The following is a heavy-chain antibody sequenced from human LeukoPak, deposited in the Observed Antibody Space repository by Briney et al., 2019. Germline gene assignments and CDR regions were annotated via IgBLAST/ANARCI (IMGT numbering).Heavy chain of an antibody. Sequence: SETLSLTCAVSGASVTSKNSFWSWIRQPPGKGLEWIGYIYYSGSTYYNPSLKSRVTISVDTSKNQFSLKLTSVTAADTAVYYCARNHGSGSWYFDYWGQGTLVTVSS. CDR3: ARNHGSGSWYFDY. D-gene: IGHD3-10*01. CDR2: IYYSGST. V-gene: IGHV4-61*01. J-gene: IGHJ4*02. CDR1: GASVTSKNSF.